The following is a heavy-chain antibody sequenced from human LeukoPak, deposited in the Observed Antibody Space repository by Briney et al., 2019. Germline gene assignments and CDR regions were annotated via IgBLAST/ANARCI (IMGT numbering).Heavy chain of an antibody. CDR2: ICSGGST. CDR3: ARSEDCGSSSCYWFDP. J-gene: IGHJ5*02. CDR1: GGSISSSPCF. V-gene: IGHV4-39*07. Sequence: PSETLSLTCTVSGGSISSSPCFWGWIRQSPGKRLEWLGTICSGGSTYSTYNPSLKSRVTISLGTSYNQFSLKLTSVTAADTAMYYCARSEDCGSSSCYWFDPWGQGTLVTVSS. D-gene: IGHD2-2*01.